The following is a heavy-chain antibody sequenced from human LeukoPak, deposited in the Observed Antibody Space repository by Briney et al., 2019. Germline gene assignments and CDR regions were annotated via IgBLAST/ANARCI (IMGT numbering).Heavy chain of an antibody. CDR3: ARAAKYCSGGSCSDY. J-gene: IGHJ4*02. V-gene: IGHV3-11*05. CDR1: GFTFSDYY. CDR2: ISTSSGYT. D-gene: IGHD2-15*01. Sequence: GGSLRLSCAASGFTFSDYYMSWIRQAPGKGLEWVAHISTSSGYTNHADSVKGRFTISRDNAKNSLYLQMNSLRAEDTAVYYCARAAKYCSGGSCSDYWGQGTLVTVSS.